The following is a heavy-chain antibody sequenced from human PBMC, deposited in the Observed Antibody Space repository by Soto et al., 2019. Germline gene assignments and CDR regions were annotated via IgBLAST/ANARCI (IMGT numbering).Heavy chain of an antibody. CDR1: GGSISSSHYY. CDR3: ARGGYCSSTSCYEVVYNWFDP. CDR2: IYYTGST. V-gene: IGHV4-39*07. J-gene: IGHJ5*02. D-gene: IGHD2-2*01. Sequence: PSETLSLTCTVSGGSISSSHYYWGWIRQPPGKGLEWIGKIYYTGSTYYNPSLKSRVTISVDTSKNRFSLKLSSVTAADTAVYYCARGGYCSSTSCYEVVYNWFDPWGQGTLVTVSS.